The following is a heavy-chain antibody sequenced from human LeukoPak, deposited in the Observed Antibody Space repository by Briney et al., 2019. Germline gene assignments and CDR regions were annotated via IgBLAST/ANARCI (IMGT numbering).Heavy chain of an antibody. CDR2: ISSSSSTI. Sequence: GGSLRLSCAASRFTFSSYSMNWVRQAPGKGLEWVSYISSSSSTIYYADSVKGRFTISRDNAKNSLYLQMNSLRDEDTAVYYCARDPYSSGWYLYYYYYYMDVWGKGTTVTVSS. D-gene: IGHD6-19*01. CDR1: RFTFSSYS. J-gene: IGHJ6*03. V-gene: IGHV3-48*02. CDR3: ARDPYSSGWYLYYYYYYMDV.